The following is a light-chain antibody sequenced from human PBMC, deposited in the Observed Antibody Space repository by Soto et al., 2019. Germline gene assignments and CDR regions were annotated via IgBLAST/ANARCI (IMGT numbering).Light chain of an antibody. J-gene: IGKJ3*01. CDR3: QQYDNLPLT. Sequence: DIQMTQSPSSLSASVGDRVTITCQASQDITNYLNWYQQKAGIAPKVLISDASNLETGVPPRFSGSGSGTKFTLTISGLQPEDFATYYCQQYDNLPLTFGPGTQVEIK. CDR1: QDITNY. CDR2: DAS. V-gene: IGKV1-33*01.